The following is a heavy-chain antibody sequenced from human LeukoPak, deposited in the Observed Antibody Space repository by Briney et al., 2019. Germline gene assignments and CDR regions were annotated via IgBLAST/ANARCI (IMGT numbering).Heavy chain of an antibody. D-gene: IGHD6-19*01. CDR2: IYTSGST. Sequence: SETLSLTCTVSGYSISSGYYWSWIRQPAGKGLEWIGRIYTSGSTNYNPSLKSRVTISVDTSKNQFSLKLSSVTAADTAVYYCARGIAVAGTAYFDYWGQGTLVTVSS. CDR1: GYSISSGYY. V-gene: IGHV4-61*02. CDR3: ARGIAVAGTAYFDY. J-gene: IGHJ4*02.